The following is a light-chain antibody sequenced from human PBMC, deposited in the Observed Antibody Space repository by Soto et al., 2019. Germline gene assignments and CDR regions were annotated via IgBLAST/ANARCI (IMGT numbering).Light chain of an antibody. CDR3: QQYINWPRT. CDR1: QRLSSN. J-gene: IGKJ1*01. Sequence: EIVLTQSPVTLSVSPGERATLSCRASQRLSSNLAWYQQRPGQAPRLLIYGASIRATDIAARFIGSGSGTEFTLSLSSMQSEDFAVYYCQQYINWPRTLGQGNKVGVK. CDR2: GAS. V-gene: IGKV3-15*01.